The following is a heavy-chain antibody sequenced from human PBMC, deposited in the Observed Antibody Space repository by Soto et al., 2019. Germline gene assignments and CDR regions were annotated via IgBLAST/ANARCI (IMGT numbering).Heavy chain of an antibody. CDR3: TSSFYYDTSGYD. CDR2: IKQDGREK. V-gene: IGHV3-7*01. D-gene: IGHD3-22*01. J-gene: IGHJ4*02. CDR1: GFSISNFW. Sequence: GGSLRLSCAASGFSISNFWMSWVRQAPGKGLEWVANIKQDGREKYYVDSVKGRFTISRDNANNSLYLQMNRLRAEDTAMYYYTSSFYYDTSGYDWGQGTLVTVSS.